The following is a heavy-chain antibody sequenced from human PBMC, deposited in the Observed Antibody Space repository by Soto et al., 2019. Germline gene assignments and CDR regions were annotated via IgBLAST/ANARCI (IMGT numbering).Heavy chain of an antibody. CDR1: GGTFSSYS. D-gene: IGHD3-22*01. V-gene: IGHV1-69*06. CDR3: ARDLPPGYDSSGYYHWFDP. Sequence: SVKVSCKASGGTFSSYSISWVLQAPGQGLEWMGGIIPIFGTANYAQKFQGRVTITADKSTSTAYMELSSRRSEDTAVYYCARDLPPGYDSSGYYHWFDPWGQGTLVTVSS. CDR2: IIPIFGTA. J-gene: IGHJ5*02.